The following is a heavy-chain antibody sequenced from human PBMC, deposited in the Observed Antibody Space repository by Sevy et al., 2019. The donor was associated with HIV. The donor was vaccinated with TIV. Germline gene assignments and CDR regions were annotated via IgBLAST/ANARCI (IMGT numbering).Heavy chain of an antibody. V-gene: IGHV3-20*04. CDR2: INWNGGSR. Sequence: GGSLRLSCAASGFTFDDYGMSWVRQVPGKGLEWVSSINWNGGSRNYRDFVKGRFTISRDNARRSLFLEMKSLRSEETAFYYCVRVKSCGGACYYFDFWGQGTLVTVSS. D-gene: IGHD2-21*02. CDR1: GFTFDDYG. CDR3: VRVKSCGGACYYFDF. J-gene: IGHJ4*02.